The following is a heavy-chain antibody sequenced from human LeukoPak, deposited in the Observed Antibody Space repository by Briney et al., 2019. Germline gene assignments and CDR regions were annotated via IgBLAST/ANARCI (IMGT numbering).Heavy chain of an antibody. J-gene: IGHJ4*02. Sequence: GGSLRLSCAASGFTFSNYAMSWVRQAPGKGLEWVSAISGSGGSTYYADSVKGRFTISRDNSKNTLYLQMNSLRAGGTAVYYCAKLRYGSGSFFDYWGQGTLVTVSS. V-gene: IGHV3-23*01. CDR3: AKLRYGSGSFFDY. CDR2: ISGSGGST. CDR1: GFTFSNYA. D-gene: IGHD3-10*01.